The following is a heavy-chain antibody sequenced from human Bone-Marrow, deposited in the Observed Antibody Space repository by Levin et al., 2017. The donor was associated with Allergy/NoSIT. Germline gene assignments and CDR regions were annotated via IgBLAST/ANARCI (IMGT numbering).Heavy chain of an antibody. CDR1: GFTFSGFA. Sequence: GESLKISCAASGFTFSGFAMTWVRQTPGKGLEWVSGISGRGDITYYADSVKGRFTVSRDNSKMTLYLQLNSLRAEDTALYYCAKDAPGGKVTGGRAFDGWGQGTMVTVSS. CDR2: ISGRGDIT. D-gene: IGHD3-16*01. CDR3: AKDAPGGKVTGGRAFDG. J-gene: IGHJ3*01. V-gene: IGHV3-23*01.